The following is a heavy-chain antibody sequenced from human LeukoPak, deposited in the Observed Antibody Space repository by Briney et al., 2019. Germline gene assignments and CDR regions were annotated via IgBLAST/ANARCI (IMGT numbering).Heavy chain of an antibody. J-gene: IGHJ6*03. Sequence: GGSLRLSCAASGFTFSSYWMTWVRQAPGKGLEWVANIKQDGSEKNYVDSVKGRFTISRDNAKNSLYLQMNSLRAEDTAVYYCARESRGYDILTGKYHRGYYSYYMDVWGKGTTVTVSS. CDR3: ARESRGYDILTGKYHRGYYSYYMDV. CDR1: GFTFSSYW. CDR2: IKQDGSEK. D-gene: IGHD3-9*01. V-gene: IGHV3-7*01.